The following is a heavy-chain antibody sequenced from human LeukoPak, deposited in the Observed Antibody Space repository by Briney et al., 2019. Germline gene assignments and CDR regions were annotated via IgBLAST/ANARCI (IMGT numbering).Heavy chain of an antibody. CDR3: AVTTGYYYYGMDV. V-gene: IGHV3-74*01. D-gene: IGHD1-14*01. Sequence: GGSLRLSCAASGFTFSSYWMHWVRQAPGKGLVWVSRIDTDGSITSYADSVKGRFTISRDNAKNTLYLQMNSLRAEDTAVYYCAVTTGYYYYGMDVWGQGTTVTVSS. CDR1: GFTFSSYW. J-gene: IGHJ6*02. CDR2: IDTDGSIT.